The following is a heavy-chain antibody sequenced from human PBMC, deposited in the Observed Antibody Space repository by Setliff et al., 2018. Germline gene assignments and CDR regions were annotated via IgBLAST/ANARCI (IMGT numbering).Heavy chain of an antibody. V-gene: IGHV3-11*03. CDR1: GFTFSDYY. J-gene: IGHJ6*04. CDR2: ISSSSSYT. D-gene: IGHD3-10*01. Sequence: LRLSCAASGFTFSDYYMSWIRQAPGKGLEWVSYISSSSSYTNYADSVKGRFTISRDNAKNSLYLQMNSLRAEDTAVYYCARLWFGELLPDVWGKGTTVTVSS. CDR3: ARLWFGELLPDV.